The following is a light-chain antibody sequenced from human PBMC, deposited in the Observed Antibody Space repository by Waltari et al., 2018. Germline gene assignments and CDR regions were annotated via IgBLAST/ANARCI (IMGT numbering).Light chain of an antibody. Sequence: QSALTQPPSASGSPGQSVTISCTGTSSDIGGYDYVSWYQQHPGKAPRLIIFEVNKRPSGVPDRFSGSTSGNTAALTSSGLQTADEADYYCSSFAGIINYYVFGSGTKVTVL. CDR3: SSFAGIINYYV. CDR2: EVN. CDR1: SSDIGGYDY. J-gene: IGLJ1*01. V-gene: IGLV2-8*01.